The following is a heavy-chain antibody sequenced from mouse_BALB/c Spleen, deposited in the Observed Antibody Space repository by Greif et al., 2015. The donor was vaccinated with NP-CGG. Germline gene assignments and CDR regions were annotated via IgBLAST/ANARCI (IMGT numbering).Heavy chain of an antibody. CDR1: GFTFSSYG. V-gene: IGHV5-6*01. J-gene: IGHJ3*01. Sequence: EVQLVESGGDLVKPGGSLKLSCAASGFTFSSYGMSWVRQTPDKRLEWVATISSGGSYTYYPDSVKGRFTISRDNAKNTLYLQMSSLKSEDTAMYYCARHDDFDGFAYWGQGTLVTVSA. CDR2: ISSGGSYT. D-gene: IGHD2-4*01. CDR3: ARHDDFDGFAY.